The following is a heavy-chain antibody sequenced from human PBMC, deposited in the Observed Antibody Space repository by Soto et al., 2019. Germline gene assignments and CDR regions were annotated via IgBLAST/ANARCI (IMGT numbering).Heavy chain of an antibody. CDR2: ISSSGYI. D-gene: IGHD2-15*01. V-gene: IGHV3-21*01. J-gene: IGHJ6*02. CDR1: GFNFSSYT. CDR3: ARDCSGGSCYPGMDV. Sequence: EVQLVESGGGLVKPGGSLRLSCAASGFNFSSYTINWVRQAPGKRLEWLSSISSSGYIFSTDSVRGRFTISRDNAKNSVYLQINSLRAEDTAVHFCARDCSGGSCYPGMDVWGQGTTVTVSS.